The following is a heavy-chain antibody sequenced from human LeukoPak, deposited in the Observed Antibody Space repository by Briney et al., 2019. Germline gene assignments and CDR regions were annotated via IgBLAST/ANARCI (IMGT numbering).Heavy chain of an antibody. Sequence: SETLSLTCAVYGGSFSCCYWSWIRQPPGKGLEGIGEINHSGSTNYNPSLKSRVTISVDTSKNQLYLKLSSVTAADTAVYYCARLPPGGYSYGYPYYYYGMDVWGKGTTVTVSS. CDR3: ARLPPGGYSYGYPYYYYGMDV. CDR1: GGSFSCCY. D-gene: IGHD5-18*01. V-gene: IGHV4-34*01. J-gene: IGHJ6*04. CDR2: INHSGST.